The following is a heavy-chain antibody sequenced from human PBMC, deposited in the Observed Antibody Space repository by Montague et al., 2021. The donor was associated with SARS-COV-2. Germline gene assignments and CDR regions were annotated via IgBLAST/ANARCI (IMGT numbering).Heavy chain of an antibody. CDR3: ARPIRDNSPDRAFDV. CDR1: GDSITSSRYY. D-gene: IGHD3-22*01. V-gene: IGHV4-39*02. CDR2: IHYSEAT. Sequence: SQSLSLTCTVSGDSITSSRYYWGWIRQPPGKGLEWIGSIHYSEATYYNPPPKSRLTISVDTSKNHFSLKLTSVTASDSAVYYCARPIRDNSPDRAFDVWGQGTMVTVSS. J-gene: IGHJ3*01.